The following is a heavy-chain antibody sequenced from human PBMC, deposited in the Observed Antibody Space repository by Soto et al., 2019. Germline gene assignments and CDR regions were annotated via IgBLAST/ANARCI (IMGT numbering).Heavy chain of an antibody. CDR2: IYYSGST. CDR3: ARHSGHIFFDY. Sequence: PSETLSLTCTVSGGSISSGDYYWSWIRQPPGKGLEWIGSIYYSGSTYYNPSLKSRVTISVDTSKNQFSLKLSSVTAADTAVYYCARHSGHIFFDYWGQGTLVTVSS. V-gene: IGHV4-39*01. D-gene: IGHD5-12*01. CDR1: GGSISSGDYY. J-gene: IGHJ4*02.